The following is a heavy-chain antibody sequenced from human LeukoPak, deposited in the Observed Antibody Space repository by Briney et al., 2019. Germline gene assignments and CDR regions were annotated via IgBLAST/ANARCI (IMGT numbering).Heavy chain of an antibody. Sequence: ASVKVSCKASGGTFSSYAISWVRQAPGQGLEWMGGIIPIFGTANYAQKFQGRVTITTDESTSTAYMELSSLRSEDTAVYYCARSIGMATIRYYYYMDVWGKGTTVTVS. D-gene: IGHD5-24*01. CDR1: GGTFSSYA. CDR2: IIPIFGTA. V-gene: IGHV1-69*05. CDR3: ARSIGMATIRYYYYMDV. J-gene: IGHJ6*03.